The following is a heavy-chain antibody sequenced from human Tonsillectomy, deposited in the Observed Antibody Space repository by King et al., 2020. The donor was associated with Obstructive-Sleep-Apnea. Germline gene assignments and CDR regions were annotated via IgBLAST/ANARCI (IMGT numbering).Heavy chain of an antibody. Sequence: QVQLVESGAEVKKPGASVKFSCKASGYTFTSYGISWVRQAPGQGLEWMGWISAYNGNTNYAQKLQGRVTMTTDTSTSTAYMELRSLRSDDTAVYYCARDIGVAVAGKGDYYYYGMDVWGQGTTVTVSS. J-gene: IGHJ6*02. CDR1: GYTFTSYG. CDR2: ISAYNGNT. CDR3: ARDIGVAVAGKGDYYYYGMDV. D-gene: IGHD6-19*01. V-gene: IGHV1-18*01.